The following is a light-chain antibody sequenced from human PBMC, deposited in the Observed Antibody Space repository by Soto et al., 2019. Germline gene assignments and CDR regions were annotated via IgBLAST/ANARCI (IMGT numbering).Light chain of an antibody. Sequence: EIVLTPSPATLSLSPGERATLSCRASQGIGKFLAWYQQKPGQAPRLLISGASSRATGIPARFSGSGSGTDFNLTISSLEPEDFAVYYCQQGGSWPPLFTFGPGTVVDI. CDR3: QQGGSWPPLFT. J-gene: IGKJ3*01. CDR2: GAS. V-gene: IGKV3-11*01. CDR1: QGIGKF.